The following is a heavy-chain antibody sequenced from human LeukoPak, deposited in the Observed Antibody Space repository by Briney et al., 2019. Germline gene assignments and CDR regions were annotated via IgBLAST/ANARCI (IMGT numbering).Heavy chain of an antibody. Sequence: SSETLSLTFTVSGGSISSGSYYWSWIRQPAGKGLEWIGRIYTSGSTNYNPSLKSRVTISVDTSKNQFSLKLSSVTAADTAVYYCARTLYYYDSSDYQEQIDYWGQGTLVTVSS. CDR2: IYTSGST. J-gene: IGHJ4*02. CDR3: ARTLYYYDSSDYQEQIDY. V-gene: IGHV4-61*02. CDR1: GGSISSGSYY. D-gene: IGHD3-22*01.